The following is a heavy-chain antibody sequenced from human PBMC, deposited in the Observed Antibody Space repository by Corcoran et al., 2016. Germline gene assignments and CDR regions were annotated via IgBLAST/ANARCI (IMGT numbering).Heavy chain of an antibody. CDR2: ISSNGNNK. CDR1: GFTFSIYG. D-gene: IGHD2-15*01. CDR3: VKDRVGYCTGGSCQTFDY. V-gene: IGHV3-30*18. Sequence: QVQLVESGGGVVQPGGSLRVSCAASGFTFSIYGMHWVRQAPGKGLEWVTRISSNGNNKYYADSVKGRFTISRDNSKNSLYLQMNSLRAEDTAVYYCVKDRVGYCTGGSCQTFDYWGQGTLVTVSS. J-gene: IGHJ4*02.